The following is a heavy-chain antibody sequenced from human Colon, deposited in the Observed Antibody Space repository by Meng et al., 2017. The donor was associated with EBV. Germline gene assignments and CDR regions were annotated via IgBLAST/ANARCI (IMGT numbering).Heavy chain of an antibody. V-gene: IGHV4-4*02. D-gene: IGHD5-24*01. CDR1: GASISSNNW. J-gene: IGHJ4*02. Sequence: QVQLQPSGPGLVGPSGALSLTVAGSGASISSNNWWSWVRQPPGKGLEWIGEIYHGGNTNYNPSLKSRVTISVDRSNDQFSLSLSSVTAADTAVYYCARGNAYNAPSFDYWGQGTLVTVSS. CDR3: ARGNAYNAPSFDY. CDR2: IYHGGNT.